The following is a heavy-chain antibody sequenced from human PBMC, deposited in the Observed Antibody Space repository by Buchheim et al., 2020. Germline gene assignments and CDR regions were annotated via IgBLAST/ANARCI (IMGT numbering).Heavy chain of an antibody. CDR1: GFTFSRAW. Sequence: EAQLVESGGGLEKPGGSLRLSCAASGFTFSRAWMSWVRQVPGKGLEWIGRIKSKSDYGTTDYAAPVKDRFAISRDDSKNTVYLQMNSLKTEDTAVYYCTTGKSAMVAWGYYWGQGTL. CDR3: TTGKSAMVAWGYY. D-gene: IGHD5-18*01. V-gene: IGHV3-15*01. CDR2: IKSKSDYGTT. J-gene: IGHJ4*02.